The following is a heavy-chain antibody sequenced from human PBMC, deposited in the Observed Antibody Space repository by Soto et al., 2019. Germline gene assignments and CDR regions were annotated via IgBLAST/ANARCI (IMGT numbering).Heavy chain of an antibody. J-gene: IGHJ4*02. CDR2: ISGRDGST. V-gene: IGHV3-23*01. CDR1: GFTFTDYA. D-gene: IGHD3-22*01. Sequence: EVQLLESGGGLVQPGGSLRLSCAASGFTFTDYAMSWVRQAPGKGLEWVSGISGRDGSTSYADSVKGRFTISRDNSKNTVYLQMNSLRADDTAVYYCATTVYDSRSYYLGPDYWGQGTMVIVSS. CDR3: ATTVYDSRSYYLGPDY.